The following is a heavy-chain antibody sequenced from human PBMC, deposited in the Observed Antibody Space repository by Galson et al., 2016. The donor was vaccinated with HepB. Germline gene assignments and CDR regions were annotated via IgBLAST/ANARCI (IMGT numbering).Heavy chain of an antibody. CDR1: GYTFTSYY. V-gene: IGHV1-46*03. Sequence: SVKVSCKASGYTFTSYYVHWVRQAPGQGLEWMGIINPSGGSTSYAQKFQGRVTMTRDTSTSTVYMELSSLRSEDTAVYYCARDEGYYDSSGYEGYFDLWGRGTLVTVSS. CDR2: INPSGGST. D-gene: IGHD3-22*01. CDR3: ARDEGYYDSSGYEGYFDL. J-gene: IGHJ2*01.